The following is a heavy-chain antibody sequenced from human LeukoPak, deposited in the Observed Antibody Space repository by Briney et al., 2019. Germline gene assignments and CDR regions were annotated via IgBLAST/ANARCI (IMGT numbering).Heavy chain of an antibody. J-gene: IGHJ5*02. CDR3: AREYPHSGLAAAGIWWFDL. D-gene: IGHD6-13*01. CDR2: IYTSGST. Sequence: PSETLSLTCTVSGGSISSYYWSWIRQPAGKGLEWIGRIYTSGSTNYNPSLKSRVTMSVDTSKNQFSLKLSSVTAADTAVYYCAREYPHSGLAAAGIWWFDLWGQGTLVTVSS. V-gene: IGHV4-4*07. CDR1: GGSISSYY.